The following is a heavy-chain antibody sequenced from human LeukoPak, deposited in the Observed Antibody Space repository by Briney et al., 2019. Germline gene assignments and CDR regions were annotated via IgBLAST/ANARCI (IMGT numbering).Heavy chain of an antibody. V-gene: IGHV3-74*01. D-gene: IGHD5/OR15-5a*01. J-gene: IGHJ4*02. CDR3: ARVFSTYYFDY. CDR2: INSDGSST. CDR1: GFTFSTYW. Sequence: GGSLRLSCAASGFTFSTYWMNWVRQAPGKGLVWVSGINSDGSSTTYADSVKGRFTISRDNAKNTLYLQMNSLRPEDTAVYYCARVFSTYYFDYWGQGTLVTVSS.